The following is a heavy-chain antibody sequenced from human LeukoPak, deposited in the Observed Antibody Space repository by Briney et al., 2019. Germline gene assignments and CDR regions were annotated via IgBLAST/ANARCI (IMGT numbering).Heavy chain of an antibody. CDR1: GVSISGSGYY. J-gene: IGHJ4*02. D-gene: IGHD1-26*01. CDR2: IYYSGNT. Sequence: SETLSLTCTVSGVSISGSGYYFGWIRQPPGKGLEWIGNIYYSGNTYYNASLESRATISVDTSKNEFSLRLNSVTAADTAMYYCAKSGGYGLIDYWGQGTLVTVSS. CDR3: AKSGGYGLIDY. V-gene: IGHV4-39*01.